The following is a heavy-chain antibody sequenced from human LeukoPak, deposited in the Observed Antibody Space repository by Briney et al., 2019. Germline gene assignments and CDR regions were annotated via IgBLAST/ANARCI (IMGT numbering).Heavy chain of an antibody. CDR2: IYYSGST. Sequence: SETLSLTCTVSGGSISSYYWRWIRQPPGKGLEWIGYIYYSGSTNYNPSLKSRVTRSVDTSKNQFSLKLSSVTAADTAVYYCARVHTMGYYFDYWGQGTLVTVSS. V-gene: IGHV4-59*01. CDR1: GGSISSYY. J-gene: IGHJ4*02. CDR3: ARVHTMGYYFDY. D-gene: IGHD3-3*01.